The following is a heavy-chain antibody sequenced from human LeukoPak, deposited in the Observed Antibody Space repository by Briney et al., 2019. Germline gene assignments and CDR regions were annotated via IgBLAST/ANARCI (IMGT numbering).Heavy chain of an antibody. Sequence: SETLSLTCAVYGGSFSGYYWSWIRQPPGKGLECIGEINHSGSTNYNPSLKSRVTISVDTSKNQFSLKLSSVTAADTAVYYCARGTGIFGGPPVYNWFVPWGQGTLVTVSS. CDR1: GGSFSGYY. J-gene: IGHJ5*02. V-gene: IGHV4-34*01. CDR3: ARGTGIFGGPPVYNWFVP. D-gene: IGHD3-10*01. CDR2: INHSGST.